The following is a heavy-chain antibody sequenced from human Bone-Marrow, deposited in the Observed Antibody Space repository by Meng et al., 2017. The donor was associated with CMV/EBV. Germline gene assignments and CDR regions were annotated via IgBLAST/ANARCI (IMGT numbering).Heavy chain of an antibody. CDR2: IIPIFGTA. D-gene: IGHD2-21*02. CDR3: ATGSAYCGGDCYTAPDY. Sequence: GTFSSSAISWVRQAPGQGLEWMGGIIPIFGTANYAQKFQGGVTITADKSTSTAYMELSRLRSEDTAVYYCATGSAYCGGDCYTAPDYWGQGTLVTVSS. J-gene: IGHJ4*02. CDR1: GTFSSSA. V-gene: IGHV1-69*06.